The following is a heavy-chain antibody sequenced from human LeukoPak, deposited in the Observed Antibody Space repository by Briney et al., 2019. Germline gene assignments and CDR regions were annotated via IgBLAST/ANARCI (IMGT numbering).Heavy chain of an antibody. CDR1: GGSISSYY. CDR2: SYYSGST. D-gene: IGHD2-2*01. V-gene: IGHV4-59*08. CDR3: ARQATRSTAAMYYSYYGMDV. J-gene: IGHJ6*02. Sequence: SETLSLTCTVSGGSISSYYWSWIRQPPGKGLEWIGYSYYSGSTNYNPSLKSRVTISVDTSKNQFSLQLSSVTAAATAVYYCARQATRSTAAMYYSYYGMDVWGQGTTVTVSS.